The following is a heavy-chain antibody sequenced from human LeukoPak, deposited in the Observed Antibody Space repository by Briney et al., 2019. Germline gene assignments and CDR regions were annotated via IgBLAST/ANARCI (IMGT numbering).Heavy chain of an antibody. J-gene: IGHJ4*02. D-gene: IGHD2-2*01. CDR1: GGSFRGYY. Sequence: PAETLSLTCAVYGGSFRGYYWSWIRQPPGKGLEWIGEINHSGSTNYNPSLKSRVTISLDTTMKKFSLKLNSVTAADTAVYYCASTERCSTTCPLDYWGQGTLVTVSS. V-gene: IGHV4-34*01. CDR2: INHSGST. CDR3: ASTERCSTTCPLDY.